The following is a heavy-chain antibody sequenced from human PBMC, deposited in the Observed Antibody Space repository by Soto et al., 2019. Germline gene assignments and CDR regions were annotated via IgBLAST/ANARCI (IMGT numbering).Heavy chain of an antibody. CDR2: IYYSGST. CDR1: GGSISSYY. CDR3: ATRVPNSQTYFAVFDY. Sequence: SETLSLTCTVSGGSISSYYWSWIRQPPGKGLEWIGYIYYSGSTNYNPSLKSRVTISVDTSKNQFSLKLRSVTAADTAVYFCATRVPNSQTYFAVFDYWGQGHLVTVSS. V-gene: IGHV4-59*08. D-gene: IGHD2-21*01. J-gene: IGHJ4*02.